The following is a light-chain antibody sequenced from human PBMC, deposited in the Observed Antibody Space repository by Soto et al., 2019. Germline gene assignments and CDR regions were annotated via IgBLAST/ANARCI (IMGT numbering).Light chain of an antibody. Sequence: DIQMTQSPSTLSASVVDRVTITCRARQSISSWLAWYQQKPGKAPKLLIYKASSLESGVPSTFSCSASGTEFTLTISSLQPDDFATYYCQQYNSSPYTFGQGTKLEIK. CDR3: QQYNSSPYT. CDR2: KAS. J-gene: IGKJ2*01. V-gene: IGKV1-5*03. CDR1: QSISSW.